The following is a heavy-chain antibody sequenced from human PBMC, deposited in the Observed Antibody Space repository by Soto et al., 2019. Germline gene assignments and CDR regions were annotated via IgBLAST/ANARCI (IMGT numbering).Heavy chain of an antibody. CDR2: IKEDGSEN. J-gene: IGHJ4*02. D-gene: IGHD3-22*01. CDR1: GFSFSNYW. Sequence: GGSLRLSCAASGFSFSNYWMTWGRQAPWKGLEWVANIKEDGSENHFVDSVKGRFTISRDNAKNSLYLQMNSLRAEDTAVYYCARGDASSGYRPNDYWGQGTLVTVSS. CDR3: ARGDASSGYRPNDY. V-gene: IGHV3-7*04.